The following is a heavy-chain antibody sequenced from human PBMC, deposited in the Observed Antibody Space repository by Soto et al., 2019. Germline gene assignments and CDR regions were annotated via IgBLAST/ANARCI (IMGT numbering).Heavy chain of an antibody. J-gene: IGHJ3*02. V-gene: IGHV3-53*01. Sequence: EVQLVESGGGLIQPGGSLRLSCAASGFTVSSNYMSWVRQAPGKGLEWVSVIYSGGSTYYADSVKGRFTISRDNSKNTLYLQMNRLGAEDTAGYYCARIGPGSYYHDAFDIWGQGTMVTVSS. CDR2: IYSGGST. D-gene: IGHD1-26*01. CDR3: ARIGPGSYYHDAFDI. CDR1: GFTVSSNY.